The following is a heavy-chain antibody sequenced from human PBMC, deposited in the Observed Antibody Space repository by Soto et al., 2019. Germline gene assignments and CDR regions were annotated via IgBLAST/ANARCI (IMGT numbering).Heavy chain of an antibody. J-gene: IGHJ4*02. CDR3: TTDVGDY. Sequence: PGGSLRLSCVASGFTFSNYAWMNWVRQAPGKGLEWVGRIKSNADGGTTDFAAPVKGRFTISRDDSKNTLYLQMNSLKTEDTAVYFCTTDVGDYWGQGTLVTVSS. D-gene: IGHD2-15*01. CDR1: GFTFSNYAW. CDR2: IKSNADGGTT. V-gene: IGHV3-15*07.